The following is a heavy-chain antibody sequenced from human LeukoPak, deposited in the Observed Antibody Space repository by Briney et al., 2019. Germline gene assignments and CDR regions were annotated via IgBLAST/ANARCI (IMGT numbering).Heavy chain of an antibody. CDR1: GFSLTTRGMS. CDR2: IDWDDDK. Sequence: ESGPTLVNPTQTLTLTCTFSGFSLTTRGMSVSWIRQPPGKAPEWLARIDWDDDKYYSTSLKSRLTISKDTSKNQVVLTMTNTDPVDTATYYCARGPLARTGREGTLQIWLDPWGQGTLVTVSS. CDR3: ARGPLARTGREGTLQIWLDP. D-gene: IGHD3/OR15-3a*01. V-gene: IGHV2-70*11. J-gene: IGHJ5*02.